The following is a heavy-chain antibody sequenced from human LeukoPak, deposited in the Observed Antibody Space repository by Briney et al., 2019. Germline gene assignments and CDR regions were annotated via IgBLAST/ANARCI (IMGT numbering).Heavy chain of an antibody. D-gene: IGHD6-19*01. CDR3: ARDRRPLAVAGTTADY. V-gene: IGHV3-30-3*01. J-gene: IGHJ4*02. CDR2: ISYDGSNK. CDR1: GFTFSSYA. Sequence: GGSLRLSCAASGFTFSSYAMHWVRQAPGKGLEWVAVISYDGSNKYYADSVKGRFTISRDNSKNTLYLRMNSLRAEDTAVYYCARDRRPLAVAGTTADYWGQGTLVTVSS.